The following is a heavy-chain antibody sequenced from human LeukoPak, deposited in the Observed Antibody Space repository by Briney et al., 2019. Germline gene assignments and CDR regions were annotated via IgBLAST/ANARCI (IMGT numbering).Heavy chain of an antibody. J-gene: IGHJ4*02. CDR3: ARGPLDSGYTYFDF. V-gene: IGHV4-59*01. D-gene: IGHD5-12*01. CDR2: IYHSGST. Sequence: SETLSLTCTVSGGSISSYYWSWIRQPPGKGLEWIGYIYHSGSTNYNPSLKSRVTISVDTSKNRFSLKLSSVTAADTAVYYCARGPLDSGYTYFDFWGQGTLVSVAS. CDR1: GGSISSYY.